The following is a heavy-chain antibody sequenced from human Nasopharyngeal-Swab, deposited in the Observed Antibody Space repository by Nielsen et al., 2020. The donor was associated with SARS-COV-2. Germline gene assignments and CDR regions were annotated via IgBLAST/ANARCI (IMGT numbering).Heavy chain of an antibody. D-gene: IGHD3-22*01. J-gene: IGHJ4*02. CDR1: GFTFSNYA. V-gene: IGHV3-23*01. Sequence: GESLKISCAASGFTFSNYAMSWVRQAPGKGPEWVSAISASGGSTFFADSVKGRFTIYRDNSKNTLFLQANSLRGEDTAIYYCARRGRDRFDANGYYYGRYFDYWGQGTLVTVSS. CDR2: ISASGGST. CDR3: ARRGRDRFDANGYYYGRYFDY.